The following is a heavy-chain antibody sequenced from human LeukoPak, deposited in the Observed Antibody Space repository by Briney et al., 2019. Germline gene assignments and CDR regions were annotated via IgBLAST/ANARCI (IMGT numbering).Heavy chain of an antibody. CDR1: GGTFTTYA. V-gene: IGHV1-3*01. CDR2: INAGNGNT. D-gene: IGHD3-10*01. Sequence: ASVKVSCKASGGTFTTYAITWVRQAPGQGLEWMGWINAGNGNTKYSEKFQGRVTIIRDTFASTAYMELSSLRSEDTAVYYCARVYDYGSAHGMDVWGQGTTVIVSS. CDR3: ARVYDYGSAHGMDV. J-gene: IGHJ6*02.